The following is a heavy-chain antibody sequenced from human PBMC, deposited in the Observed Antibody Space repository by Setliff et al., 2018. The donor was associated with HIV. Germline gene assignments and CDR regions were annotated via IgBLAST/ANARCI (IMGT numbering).Heavy chain of an antibody. V-gene: IGHV4-34*01. D-gene: IGHD6-13*01. J-gene: IGHJ5*02. CDR3: ARVFRPSSSWYYNYFDP. Sequence: PSETLSLTCAVSGGSFSGYYWTWIRQLPGKGLEWIGEINHSGSTNYNPSLKSRVTISVDTSKNQFSLNLNSVTAADTAVYHCARVFRPSSSWYYNYFDPWGQGTLVTVSS. CDR2: INHSGST. CDR1: GGSFSGYY.